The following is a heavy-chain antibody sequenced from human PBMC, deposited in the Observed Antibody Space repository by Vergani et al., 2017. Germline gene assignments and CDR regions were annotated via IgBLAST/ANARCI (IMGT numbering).Heavy chain of an antibody. J-gene: IGHJ5*02. CDR2: IYHSGST. CDR3: AREGSQLLAS. D-gene: IGHD2-2*01. V-gene: IGHV4-38-2*02. CDR1: GYSISSGYY. Sequence: QVQLQESGPGLVKPSETLSLTCAVSGYSISSGYYWGWIRQPPGKGLEWIGSIYHSGSTYYNPSLKSRVTISVDTSKNQFSLKLSSVTAADTAVYYCAREGSQLLASWGQGTLVTVSS.